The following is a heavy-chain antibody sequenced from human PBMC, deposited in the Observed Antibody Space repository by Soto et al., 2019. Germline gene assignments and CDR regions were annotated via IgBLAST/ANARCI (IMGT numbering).Heavy chain of an antibody. Sequence: EVQLLESGGGLVQPGGSLRLSCAASGFTLSSCVMTWVRQAPGKGLEWVSGIDTGGGGTYYADSVKGRFTISRDNSKNTLDLQMNSLRDEDTAVYYCAEGPEQLVQGVFDYWGQGTLVTVFS. D-gene: IGHD6-6*01. V-gene: IGHV3-23*01. CDR1: GFTLSSCV. J-gene: IGHJ4*02. CDR2: IDTGGGGT. CDR3: AEGPEQLVQGVFDY.